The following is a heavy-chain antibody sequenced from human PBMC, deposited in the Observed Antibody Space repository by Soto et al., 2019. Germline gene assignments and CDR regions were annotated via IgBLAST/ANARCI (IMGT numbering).Heavy chain of an antibody. Sequence: GGSLRLSCAASGFRFSSHDMSRVRQAPGKGLEWVSAISGSGGSTYYADSVKGRFTISRDNSKNTLYLQMNSLRAEDTAVYYCANRDTSMVTRYYYGMDVWGQGTTVTVSS. D-gene: IGHD5-18*01. V-gene: IGHV3-23*01. CDR1: GFRFSSHD. J-gene: IGHJ6*02. CDR3: ANRDTSMVTRYYYGMDV. CDR2: ISGSGGST.